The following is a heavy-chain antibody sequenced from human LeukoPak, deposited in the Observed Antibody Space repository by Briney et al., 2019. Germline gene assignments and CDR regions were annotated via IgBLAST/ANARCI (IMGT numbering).Heavy chain of an antibody. CDR3: ARYYVLRYFDWFPTLDY. J-gene: IGHJ4*02. D-gene: IGHD3-9*01. V-gene: IGHV3-7*01. CDR2: IKQDGSEK. CDR1: GFTFSSYW. Sequence: GGSLRLSCAASGFTFSSYWMSWVRQAPGKGLEWVANIKQDGSEKYYVDSVKGRFTISRDNAENSLYLQMNSLRAEDTAVYYCARYYVLRYFDWFPTLDYWGQGTLVTVSS.